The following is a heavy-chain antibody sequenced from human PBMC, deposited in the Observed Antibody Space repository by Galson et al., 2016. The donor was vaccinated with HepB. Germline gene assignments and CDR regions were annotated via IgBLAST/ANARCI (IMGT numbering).Heavy chain of an antibody. J-gene: IGHJ4*02. D-gene: IGHD2/OR15-2a*01. Sequence: SVKVSCKASGYTFTTSGISWVRQAPAQGLEWLGWISTYSGNTKYAQKFQGGLTLTTDSSTTTAYMELRSLRFDDTALYYCARDVQYRFDSWGQGTLVTVSS. V-gene: IGHV1-18*01. CDR3: ARDVQYRFDS. CDR2: ISTYSGNT. CDR1: GYTFTTSG.